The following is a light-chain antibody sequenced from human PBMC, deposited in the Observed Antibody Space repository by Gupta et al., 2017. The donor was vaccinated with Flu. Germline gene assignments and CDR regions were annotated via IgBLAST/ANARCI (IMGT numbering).Light chain of an antibody. CDR2: RDT. V-gene: IGLV3-9*01. CDR1: TSENRN. CDR3: QGWDSSTEV. Sequence: LGQTSSSTCCVTTSENRNVHWDQHKPGKSPVLFIYRDTSRSGGVPDPFSGSSSGNTATLTIRGAHAGDEADYYCQGWDSSTEVFGGGTKLTVL. J-gene: IGLJ2*01.